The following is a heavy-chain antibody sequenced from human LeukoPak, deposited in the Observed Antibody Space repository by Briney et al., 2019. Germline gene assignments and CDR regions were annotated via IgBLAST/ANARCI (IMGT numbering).Heavy chain of an antibody. CDR2: IYTSGST. V-gene: IGHV4-4*07. D-gene: IGHD5-12*01. CDR1: GGSISSYY. J-gene: IGHJ4*02. Sequence: SETLSLTCTVSGGSISSYYWSWLRQPAGKGLEWIGRIYTSGSTNYNPSLKSRVTMSVDTSKNQFSLKLSSVTAADTAVYYCARDGRGDGYNSYYFDYWGQGTLVTVSS. CDR3: ARDGRGDGYNSYYFDY.